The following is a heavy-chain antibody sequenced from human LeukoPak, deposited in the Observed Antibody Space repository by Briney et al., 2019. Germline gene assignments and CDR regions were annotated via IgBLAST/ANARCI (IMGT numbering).Heavy chain of an antibody. J-gene: IGHJ4*02. CDR1: GGSISSYY. D-gene: IGHD6-13*01. CDR2: INHSGST. CDR3: ARYLQLGNTAPDY. Sequence: PSETLSLTCTVSGGSISSYYWSWIRQPPGKGLEWIGEINHSGSTNYNPSLMSRVTISVDTSKNQFSLKLGSVTAADTAVYYCARYLQLGNTAPDYCGQGTLVTVSS. V-gene: IGHV4-34*01.